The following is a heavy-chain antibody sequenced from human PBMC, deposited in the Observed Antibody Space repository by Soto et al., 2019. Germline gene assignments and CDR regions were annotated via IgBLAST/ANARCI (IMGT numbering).Heavy chain of an antibody. D-gene: IGHD6-25*01. CDR1: GGSTSSRDYY. CDR2: IYYSGST. CDR3: ASRVAASGNFDY. V-gene: IGHV4-30-4*01. Sequence: TLSLTCTVSGGSTSSRDYYWSWIRQPPGKGLEWIGYIYYSGSTYYNPSLQSRVTISVDTSKNQFSLNLNSVTAADAAVYYCASRVAASGNFDYWGQGILVTVPQ. J-gene: IGHJ4*02.